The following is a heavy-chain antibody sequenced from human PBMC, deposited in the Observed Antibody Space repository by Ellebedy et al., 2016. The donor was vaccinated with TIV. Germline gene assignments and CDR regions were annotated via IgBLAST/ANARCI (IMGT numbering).Heavy chain of an antibody. CDR3: VRDSTHGYDDY. CDR1: GFTFSDYH. CDR2: IIVGGST. D-gene: IGHD5-24*01. V-gene: IGHV3-69-1*01. Sequence: PGGSLRLSCAASGFTFSDYHMNWVRQAPGKGLEWVSSIIVGGSTYDADSVKGRFIISRDNAENSLYLQMKSLRVEDTAVYYCVRDSTHGYDDYWGQGTLVTVSS. J-gene: IGHJ4*02.